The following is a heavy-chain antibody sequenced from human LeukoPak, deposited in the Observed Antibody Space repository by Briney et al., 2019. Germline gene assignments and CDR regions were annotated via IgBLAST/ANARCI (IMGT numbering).Heavy chain of an antibody. CDR3: ATDAPYYDFWSVAEWFDP. Sequence: SETLSLTCTVSGGSISSYYWSWIRQPAGKGLEWIGRIYTSGSTNYNPSLKSRVTMSVDTSKNQFSLKLSSVTAADTATYYYATDAPYYDFWSVAEWFDPWGQGTLVTVSS. CDR1: GGSISSYY. D-gene: IGHD3-3*01. CDR2: IYTSGST. J-gene: IGHJ5*02. V-gene: IGHV4-4*07.